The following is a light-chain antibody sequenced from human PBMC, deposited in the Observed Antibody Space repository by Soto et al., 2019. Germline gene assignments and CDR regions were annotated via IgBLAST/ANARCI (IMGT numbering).Light chain of an antibody. Sequence: EIQMTQSPSTLSASAGDRATITCRASQSISSWLAWYQQKPGKAPKLLIYKASSLESGVPSRFSGSGAGTEFTLTISSEQPADFATYYCQQYKSSFGEGTKVDI. CDR2: KAS. CDR3: QQYKSS. J-gene: IGKJ1*01. CDR1: QSISSW. V-gene: IGKV1-5*03.